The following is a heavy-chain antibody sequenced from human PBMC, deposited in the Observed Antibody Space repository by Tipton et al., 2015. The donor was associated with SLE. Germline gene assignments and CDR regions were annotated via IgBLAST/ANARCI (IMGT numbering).Heavy chain of an antibody. CDR2: INHSGGT. CDR3: ARDTSWGSFGY. D-gene: IGHD3-16*01. J-gene: IGHJ4*02. V-gene: IGHV4-38-2*02. Sequence: TLSLTCTVSGGSISSGYLWGWIRQPPGKGLEWIGNINHSGGTYYSPSLKSRITISVDTSKNQFSLKVTSVTAADTAVYYCARDTSWGSFGYWGPGTLVTVSS. CDR1: GGSISSGYL.